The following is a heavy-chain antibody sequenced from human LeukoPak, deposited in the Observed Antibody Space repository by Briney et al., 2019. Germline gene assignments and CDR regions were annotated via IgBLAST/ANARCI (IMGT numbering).Heavy chain of an antibody. Sequence: SETLSLTCAVSGYSISSSNYWAWIRQPPGKGLEWIGHIYYSGSIYYNPSLKSRVTMSVDTSKNLFSLKLSSVTAVDTAVYYCARKATTGPTKAAFDIWGQGTMVTVSS. V-gene: IGHV4-28*05. J-gene: IGHJ3*02. CDR3: ARKATTGPTKAAFDI. CDR1: GYSISSSNY. D-gene: IGHD4-17*01. CDR2: IYYSGSI.